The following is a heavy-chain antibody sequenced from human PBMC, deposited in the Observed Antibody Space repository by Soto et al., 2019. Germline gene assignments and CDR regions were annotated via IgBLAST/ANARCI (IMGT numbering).Heavy chain of an antibody. V-gene: IGHV2-5*02. J-gene: IGHJ4*02. CDR2: IYWDDDK. Sequence: QITLNESGPTQVKPRQTLTLTCTFSGFSLTTSGVGVGWIHQPPGKAPEWLALIYWDDDKRYSPSLKSRLTITKDTSKNQVVLTMAVLDPADTATYYCAHRVLRTVFGLVTTTAIYFDSWGQGTPVAVSS. CDR3: AHRVLRTVFGLVTTTAIYFDS. CDR1: GFSLTTSGVG. D-gene: IGHD3-3*01.